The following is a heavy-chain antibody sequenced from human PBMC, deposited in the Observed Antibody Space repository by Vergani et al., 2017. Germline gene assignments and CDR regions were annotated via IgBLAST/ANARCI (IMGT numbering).Heavy chain of an antibody. V-gene: IGHV3-9*01. J-gene: IGHJ6*02. CDR1: GFTFDDYA. CDR3: ARDRVDIVATTTYYYYYYGMDV. Sequence: EVQLVESGGGLVQPGRSLRLSCAASGFTFDDYAMHWVRQAPGKGLEWVSGISGQNFRTHYADSVKGRFTISRDDSKNTVYLQINSLRAEDTAVYYCARDRVDIVATTTYYYYYYGMDVWGQGTTVTVSS. CDR2: ISGQNFRT. D-gene: IGHD5-12*01.